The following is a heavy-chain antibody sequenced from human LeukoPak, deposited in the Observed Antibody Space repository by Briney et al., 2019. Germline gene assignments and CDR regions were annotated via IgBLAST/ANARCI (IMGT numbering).Heavy chain of an antibody. CDR1: GFTFSSYS. CDR3: ARDRAAVAGIRGDY. D-gene: IGHD6-19*01. J-gene: IGHJ4*02. Sequence: PGRSLRLSCAASGFTFSSYSMNWVRQAPGKGLEWVSSISSSSSYIYYADSVKGRFTISRDNAKNSLYLQMNSLRAEDTAVYYCARDRAAVAGIRGDYWGQGTLVTVSS. V-gene: IGHV3-21*01. CDR2: ISSSSSYI.